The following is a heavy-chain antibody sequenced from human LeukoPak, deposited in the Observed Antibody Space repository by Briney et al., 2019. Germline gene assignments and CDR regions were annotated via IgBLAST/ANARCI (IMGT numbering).Heavy chain of an antibody. V-gene: IGHV3-30-3*01. Sequence: PGGSLRLSCAASGFTFNHYAMSWVRQAPGKGLEWVAVISYDGSDKYYAGSVKARFTISRDNSENTLYLRMNRLRAEDTAVYYCARDYYDTSGDYFYYHYNGVDIWGQGTTVTVSS. J-gene: IGHJ6*02. D-gene: IGHD3-22*01. CDR1: GFTFNHYA. CDR3: ARDYYDTSGDYFYYHYNGVDI. CDR2: ISYDGSDK.